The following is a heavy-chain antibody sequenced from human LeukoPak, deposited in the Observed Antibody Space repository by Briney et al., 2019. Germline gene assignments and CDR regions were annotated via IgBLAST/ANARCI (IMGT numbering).Heavy chain of an antibody. Sequence: SESLFPTRAVYAGCFIGYYWCCIRQPPGEEREWSGEINHSGSTNYNPSLMTGVTISVDTSQNQFSLKLGSVAAADTAVYYCATVRGIAVAGPEDYWGQGTMVTVSS. V-gene: IGHV4-34*01. CDR3: ATVRGIAVAGPEDY. CDR2: INHSGST. D-gene: IGHD6-19*01. CDR1: AGCFIGYY. J-gene: IGHJ4*02.